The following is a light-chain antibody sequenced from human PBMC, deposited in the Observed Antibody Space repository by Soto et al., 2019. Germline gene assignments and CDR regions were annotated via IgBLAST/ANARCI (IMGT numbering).Light chain of an antibody. Sequence: QSALTQPASMSGSPGQSITISCTGTSNDVGGYNYVSWYQHHPGKAPKLMIFEVSNRPSGVSNRFSGSKSGNTASLTISGLQAEDEAYYYCCSYTSTNSRVFGGGTKLTVL. CDR1: SNDVGGYNY. CDR2: EVS. V-gene: IGLV2-14*01. J-gene: IGLJ3*02. CDR3: CSYTSTNSRV.